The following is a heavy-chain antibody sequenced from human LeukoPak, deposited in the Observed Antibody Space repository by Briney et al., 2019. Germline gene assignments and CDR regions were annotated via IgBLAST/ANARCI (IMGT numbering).Heavy chain of an antibody. D-gene: IGHD3-16*01. CDR3: ARVGGWKYDY. Sequence: TLSLTCTVSGGSISSAGYYWTWIRQHPGKGLEWIGYINNGGSTYYDPSLKSRVTISIDTSRDQFSLKLSSVTAADTAVYYCARVGGWKYDYWGQGTLVTVSS. CDR2: INNGGST. V-gene: IGHV4-31*03. J-gene: IGHJ4*02. CDR1: GGSISSAGYY.